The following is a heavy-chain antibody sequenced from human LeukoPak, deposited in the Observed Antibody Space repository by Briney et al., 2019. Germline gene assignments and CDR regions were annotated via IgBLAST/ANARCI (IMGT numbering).Heavy chain of an antibody. CDR3: AKRGGTWDLES. J-gene: IGHJ4*02. D-gene: IGHD3-16*01. V-gene: IGHV3-33*06. Sequence: GGSLRLSCGASGFTFSSYAMHWVRQAPGKGLEWVAVISYDGSTKYYADSVKGRFTISGDNSKNTVYLQMNNLRAEDTAVYYCAKRGGTWDLESWGQGTLVTVSS. CDR1: GFTFSSYA. CDR2: ISYDGSTK.